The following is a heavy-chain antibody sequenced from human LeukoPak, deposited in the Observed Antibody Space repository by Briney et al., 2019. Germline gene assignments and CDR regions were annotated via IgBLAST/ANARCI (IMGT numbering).Heavy chain of an antibody. Sequence: GGSLRLSCAASGFIFSSYAMHWVRQAPGKGLEWVAVISYDGSNKYYADSVKGRFTISRDNSKNTLYLQMNSLRAEDTAVYYCARVVVPAATSEAFDIWGQGTMVTVSS. J-gene: IGHJ3*02. D-gene: IGHD2-2*01. V-gene: IGHV3-30-3*02. CDR3: ARVVVPAATSEAFDI. CDR1: GFIFSSYA. CDR2: ISYDGSNK.